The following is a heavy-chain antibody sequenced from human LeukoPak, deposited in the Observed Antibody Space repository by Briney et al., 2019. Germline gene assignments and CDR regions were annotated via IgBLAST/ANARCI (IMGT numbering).Heavy chain of an antibody. Sequence: DSMEVRFTLCRDNAKNSLYLQMNSLRAEDTAVYYCTREGVGYCSSVSWPPDYWGQGTLVTVSS. D-gene: IGHD2-2*01. J-gene: IGHJ4*02. V-gene: IGHV3-7*01. CDR3: TREGVGYCSSVSWPPDY.